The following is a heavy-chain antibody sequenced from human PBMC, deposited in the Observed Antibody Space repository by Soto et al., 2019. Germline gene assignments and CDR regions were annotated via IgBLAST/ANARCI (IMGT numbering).Heavy chain of an antibody. Sequence: GGSLRLSCAASGFTFSSYAMSWVRQAPGKGLEWVSAISGSGGRIYYADSVKGRFTISRDNAKNSLYLQMNSLRDEDTAVYYCAGSGGYNLNCFDPWGQGTLVTVSS. CDR1: GFTFSSYA. V-gene: IGHV3-23*01. D-gene: IGHD3-3*01. CDR2: ISGSGGRI. CDR3: AGSGGYNLNCFDP. J-gene: IGHJ5*02.